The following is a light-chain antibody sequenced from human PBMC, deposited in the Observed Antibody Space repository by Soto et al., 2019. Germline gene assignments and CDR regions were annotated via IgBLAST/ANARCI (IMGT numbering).Light chain of an antibody. CDR2: LCS. V-gene: IGKV2-28*01. Sequence: DIVMTQSPLSLPVAPGEPASVSCRSSQSPLHANGYTSLERYLQRPGQTPHLLIYLCSNRASGVPDRLSGSGSCTDFTLKISRGEAEDVGVYYCMQALQTPPTFGQGTKVEIK. CDR1: QSPLHANGYTS. CDR3: MQALQTPPT. J-gene: IGKJ1*01.